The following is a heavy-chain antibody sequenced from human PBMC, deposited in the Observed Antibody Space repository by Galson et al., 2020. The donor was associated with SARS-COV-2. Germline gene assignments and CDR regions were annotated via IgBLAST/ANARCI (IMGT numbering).Heavy chain of an antibody. Sequence: SATLYLPCTVSGGSISTSSDYWGWIRQPPGKGLEWIATISYSGSTYYNPSLKSRVVISVDKSKNQFSLRMSSVTAADTAVYYCARRKYYNYYMDVWGKGTAVIISS. CDR2: ISYSGST. CDR1: GGSISTSSDY. CDR3: ARRKYYNYYMDV. V-gene: IGHV4-39*01. J-gene: IGHJ6*03.